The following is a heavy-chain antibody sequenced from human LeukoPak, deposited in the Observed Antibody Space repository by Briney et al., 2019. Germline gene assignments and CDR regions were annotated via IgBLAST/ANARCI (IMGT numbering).Heavy chain of an antibody. V-gene: IGHV1-2*02. J-gene: IGHJ4*02. CDR3: ARSDYYDSSGYYDY. CDR2: INPNSGGT. D-gene: IGHD3-22*01. CDR1: GYTFTGYY. Sequence: VASVKVSCKASGYTFTGYYMHWVRQAPGQGLEWMGWINPNSGGTNHAQKFQGRVTMTRDTSISTAYMELSRLRSDDTAVYYCARSDYYDSSGYYDYWGQGTLVTVSS.